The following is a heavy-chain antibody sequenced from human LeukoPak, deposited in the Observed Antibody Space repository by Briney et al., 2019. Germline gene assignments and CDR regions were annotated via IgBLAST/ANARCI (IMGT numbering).Heavy chain of an antibody. V-gene: IGHV3-23*01. J-gene: IGHJ4*02. CDR3: RTGSGMGTFDY. CDR1: GFTFSNYA. Sequence: GGSLRLSCAASGFTFSNYAMSWVRQAPGKGLECVPGISASGGSTYYADSVKGRFTISRDNSKNTLYLQMSSLRAEDTSVYYCRTGSGMGTFDYWGQGTLVTVSS. CDR2: ISASGGST. D-gene: IGHD3-10*01.